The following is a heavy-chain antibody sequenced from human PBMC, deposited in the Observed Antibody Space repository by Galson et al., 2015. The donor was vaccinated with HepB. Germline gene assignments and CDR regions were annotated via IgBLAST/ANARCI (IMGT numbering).Heavy chain of an antibody. CDR1: GGTFSSYA. CDR3: ARVWPDSGYFDY. CDR2: ISAYNGNT. D-gene: IGHD3-22*01. J-gene: IGHJ4*02. V-gene: IGHV1-18*01. Sequence: SVKVSCKASGGTFSSYAISWVRQAPGQGPEWMGWISAYNGNTNYAQKLQGRVTMTTDTSTSTAYMELRSLRSDDTAVYYCARVWPDSGYFDYWGQGTLVTVSS.